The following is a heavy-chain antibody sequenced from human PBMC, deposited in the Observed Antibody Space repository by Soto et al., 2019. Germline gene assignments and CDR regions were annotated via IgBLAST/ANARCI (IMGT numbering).Heavy chain of an antibody. CDR3: AKSGYCSGGSCYYYYYGMDV. CDR1: GFTFSSYG. J-gene: IGHJ6*02. V-gene: IGHV3-30*18. CDR2: ISYDGSNK. Sequence: PGGSLRLSCAASGFTFSSYGMHWVRQAPGKGLERVAVISYDGSNKYYADSVKGRFTISRDNSKNTLYLQMNSLRAEDTAVYYCAKSGYCSGGSCYYYYYGMDVWGQGTTVTVSS. D-gene: IGHD2-15*01.